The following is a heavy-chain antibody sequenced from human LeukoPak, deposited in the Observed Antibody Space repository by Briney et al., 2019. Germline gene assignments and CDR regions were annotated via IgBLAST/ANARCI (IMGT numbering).Heavy chain of an antibody. D-gene: IGHD5-12*01. CDR3: AKGRYSGYDSKDS. V-gene: IGHV3-30*18. CDR1: GFAFSSFG. J-gene: IGHJ4*02. CDR2: ISYDGSNK. Sequence: GGSLRLSCAASGFAFSSFGMNWVRQAPGKGLEWVAVISYDGSNKYYADSVKGRFTISRDNSRNTLSLQMNSLRAEDTAVYFCAKGRYSGYDSKDSWGQGTLVAVSS.